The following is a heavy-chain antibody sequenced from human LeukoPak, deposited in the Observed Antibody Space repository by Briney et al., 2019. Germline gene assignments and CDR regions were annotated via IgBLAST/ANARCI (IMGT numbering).Heavy chain of an antibody. J-gene: IGHJ5*02. CDR3: ATSGTSGYYEA. Sequence: GGSLRLSCAASGFTFSSNWMTWVREPPGKGLEWVATIKQDGGEKYYVDSVKGRFTISRDNAKNSLYLQMNSLRAEDTAVYYCATSGTSGYYEAWGQGTLVTVSS. V-gene: IGHV3-7*01. CDR1: GFTFSSNW. D-gene: IGHD3-22*01. CDR2: IKQDGGEK.